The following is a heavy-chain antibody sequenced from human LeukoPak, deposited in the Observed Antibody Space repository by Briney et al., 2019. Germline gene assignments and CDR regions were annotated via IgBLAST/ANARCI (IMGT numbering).Heavy chain of an antibody. CDR2: ICAYNGNT. J-gene: IGHJ4*02. D-gene: IGHD2-8*01. Sequence: ASVKVSCKASGYTFTSYGISWVRQAPGQGLEWMGWICAYNGNTNYAQKLQGRVTMTTDTSTSTAYMELRSLRSDDTAVYYCARGYCTNGVCYRGDYWGQGTLVTVSS. V-gene: IGHV1-18*01. CDR1: GYTFTSYG. CDR3: ARGYCTNGVCYRGDY.